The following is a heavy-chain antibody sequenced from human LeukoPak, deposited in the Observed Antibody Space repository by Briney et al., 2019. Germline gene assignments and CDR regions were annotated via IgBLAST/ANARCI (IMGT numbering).Heavy chain of an antibody. V-gene: IGHV3-74*01. J-gene: IGHJ4*02. CDR1: GFTFSIYW. Sequence: GGSLRLSCAASGFTFSIYWMHWVRQAPGKGLVWVSRINSDGSSADYADSVKGRFTISRDNSKNTLYLQMNSLRAEDTAVYYCASSISSGWYLDYWGQGTLVTVSS. CDR2: INSDGSSA. CDR3: ASSISSGWYLDY. D-gene: IGHD6-19*01.